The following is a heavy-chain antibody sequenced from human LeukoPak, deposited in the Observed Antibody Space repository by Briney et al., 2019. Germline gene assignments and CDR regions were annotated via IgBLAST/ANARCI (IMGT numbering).Heavy chain of an antibody. Sequence: ASVKVSCKASGGTFSSYAICWGRQAPGQGLEWMGRIIPIFGTANYAQKFQGRVTITADKSTSTAYMELSSLRSEDTAVYYCARGYCSGGSCYLFTYWGQGTLVTASS. CDR2: IIPIFGTA. CDR3: ARGYCSGGSCYLFTY. V-gene: IGHV1-69*06. J-gene: IGHJ4*02. CDR1: GGTFSSYA. D-gene: IGHD2-15*01.